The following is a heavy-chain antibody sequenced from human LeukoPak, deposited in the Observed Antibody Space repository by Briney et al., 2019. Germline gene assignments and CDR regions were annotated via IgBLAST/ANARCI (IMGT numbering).Heavy chain of an antibody. CDR2: ISYDGSNK. CDR1: GFTFSSYG. V-gene: IGHV3-30*18. Sequence: PGGSLSLSCAASGFTFSSYGMHWVRQAPGKGLEWVAVISYDGSNKYYADSVKGRFTISRDNSKNTLYLKMNSLRAEDTAVYYCAKDRQGTWGQGTLVTVSP. CDR3: AKDRQGT. J-gene: IGHJ5*02. D-gene: IGHD3-10*01.